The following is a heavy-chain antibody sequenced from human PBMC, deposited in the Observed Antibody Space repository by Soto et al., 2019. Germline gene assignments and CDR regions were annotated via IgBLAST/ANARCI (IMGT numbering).Heavy chain of an antibody. Sequence: EVQLLESGGGLVQPGGSLRLSCAASGFTFSSYAMSWVRQAPGKGLEWVSAISGSGGSTYYADSVKGRFTISRDNSKNPLYVQLNSLRAEDTAVYYCAKDLSSIVADLPLSWDYWGQGTMVTVSS. D-gene: IGHD5-12*01. V-gene: IGHV3-23*01. CDR3: AKDLSSIVADLPLSWDY. J-gene: IGHJ4*02. CDR2: ISGSGGST. CDR1: GFTFSSYA.